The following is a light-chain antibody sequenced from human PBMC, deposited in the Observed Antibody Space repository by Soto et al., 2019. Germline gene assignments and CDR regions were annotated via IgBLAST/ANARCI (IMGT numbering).Light chain of an antibody. CDR2: AAS. Sequence: DVQMTQSPSSLSASVGDTVTITCRASQNINNYVNWYQHKVGRAPKLLIYAASNLKRGVPSRFSGSGSGTDVTLTISSLQPEDFATYYCQQSIINPHTFGPGTKGDV. CDR3: QQSIINPHT. V-gene: IGKV1-39*01. J-gene: IGKJ3*01. CDR1: QNINNY.